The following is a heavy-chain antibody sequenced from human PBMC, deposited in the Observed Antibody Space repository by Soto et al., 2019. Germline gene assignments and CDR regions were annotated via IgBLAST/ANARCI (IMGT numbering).Heavy chain of an antibody. V-gene: IGHV1-69*12. D-gene: IGHD2-21*01. J-gene: IGHJ4*02. CDR3: AGEMAIIGGWIDY. Sequence: QVQLVQSGAEVKKPGSSVKVSCKASGGTFGSYTISWVRQAPGQGLEWMGGIIPTFGTANYEQKFHGRVTITADESTTTAYMELSSLRSEDTAVYYCAGEMAIIGGWIDYWGQGTLVTVSS. CDR2: IIPTFGTA. CDR1: GGTFGSYT.